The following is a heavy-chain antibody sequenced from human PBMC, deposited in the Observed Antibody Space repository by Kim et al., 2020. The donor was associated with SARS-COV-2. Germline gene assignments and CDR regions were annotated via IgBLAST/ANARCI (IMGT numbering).Heavy chain of an antibody. CDR2: GGNT. D-gene: IGHD2-15*01. Sequence: GGNTHYKNSVTGRFTIPRDTTKNTLSLQMDSLRAEDTGVYYCVRGRGGDVWGQGTTVTVSS. J-gene: IGHJ6*02. V-gene: IGHV3-23*01. CDR3: VRGRGGDV.